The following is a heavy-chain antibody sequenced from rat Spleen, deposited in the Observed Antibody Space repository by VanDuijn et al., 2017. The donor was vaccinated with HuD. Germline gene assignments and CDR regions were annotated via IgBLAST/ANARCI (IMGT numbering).Heavy chain of an antibody. CDR1: GFTFSDYN. CDR2: ISYDGSSP. CDR3: ARHSFDYFDY. V-gene: IGHV5-7*01. J-gene: IGHJ2*01. Sequence: EVQLVESGGGLVQPGRSLKLSCAASGFTFSDYNMAWVRQAPKKGLEWVSTISYDGSSPFYRDSVKGRFTISRDNAKSTLYLQMDSLRSEDTATYYCARHSFDYFDYWGQGLMVTVSS.